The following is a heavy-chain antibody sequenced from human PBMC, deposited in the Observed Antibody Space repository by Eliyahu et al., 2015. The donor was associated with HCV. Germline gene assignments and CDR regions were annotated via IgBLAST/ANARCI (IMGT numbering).Heavy chain of an antibody. CDR1: GFTLNTYA. Sequence: EVQVLESGGGLVQPGGSLRLSCEASGFTLNTYAXXWVXQAPEMGLGGVSHISSRGDTTYYAESVKGRFTISRDNAKNTLFLQMSSLRAEDTAVYYCAQILGFWSRQSQTPSGPKYVMGVWGQGTTVTVSS. D-gene: IGHD3-3*01. J-gene: IGHJ6*02. V-gene: IGHV3-23*01. CDR3: AQILGFWSRQSQTPSGPKYVMGV. CDR2: ISSRGDTT.